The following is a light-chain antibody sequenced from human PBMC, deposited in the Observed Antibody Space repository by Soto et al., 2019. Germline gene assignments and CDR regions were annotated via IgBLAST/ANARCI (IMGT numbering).Light chain of an antibody. CDR2: EVS. CDR1: SSDVGGYNY. V-gene: IGLV2-8*01. J-gene: IGLJ2*01. CDR3: NSYAGTKNVV. Sequence: QSALTQPPSASGSPGQSVTISCTGTSSDVGGYNYVSWYQHHPGKAPKLMIYEVSKRPSGVPDRFSGSKSGNTASLTVSGLQVEDEGDYYCNSYAGTKNVVFGGGTKLTVL.